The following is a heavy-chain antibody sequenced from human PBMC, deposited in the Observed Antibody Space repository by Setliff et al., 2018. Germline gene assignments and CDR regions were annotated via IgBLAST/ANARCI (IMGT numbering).Heavy chain of an antibody. V-gene: IGHV3-30*01. J-gene: IGHJ5*02. CDR2: ISYDGSNK. CDR1: GFTFSSYA. Sequence: GGSLRLSCAASGFTFSSYAMHWVRQAPGKGLEWVAVISYDGSNKYYADSVKGRFTISRDNSKNTLYLQMNSLRAEDTAVYYCARAPGAITIFGVVIREDWFDPWGQGTLVTVSS. D-gene: IGHD3-3*01. CDR3: ARAPGAITIFGVVIREDWFDP.